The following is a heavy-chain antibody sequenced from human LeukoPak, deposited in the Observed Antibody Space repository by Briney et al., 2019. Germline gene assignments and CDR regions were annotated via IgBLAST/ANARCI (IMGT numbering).Heavy chain of an antibody. CDR1: GGSFSGYY. V-gene: IGHV4-34*01. D-gene: IGHD3-3*01. CDR3: ASLLGAEWLLYHHYYMDV. Sequence: PSETLSLTCAVYGGSFSGYYWSWIRQPPGKGLEWIGEINHSGSTNYNPSLKSRVTISVDTSKNQFSLKLSSVTAADTAVYYCASLLGAEWLLYHHYYMDVWGKGTTVTVSS. J-gene: IGHJ6*03. CDR2: INHSGST.